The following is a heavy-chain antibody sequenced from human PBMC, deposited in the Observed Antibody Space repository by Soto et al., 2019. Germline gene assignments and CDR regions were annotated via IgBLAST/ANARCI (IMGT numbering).Heavy chain of an antibody. CDR1: GFTFSSYA. Sequence: GGSLRLSCAASGFTFSSYAMSWVRQAPGKGLEWVSAISGSGGSTYYADSVKGRFTISRDNSKNTLYLQMSSLRAEDTAVYYCAKTNYDFWSGYYRDPGWFDPWGQGTLVTVSS. CDR2: ISGSGGST. V-gene: IGHV3-23*01. J-gene: IGHJ5*02. CDR3: AKTNYDFWSGYYRDPGWFDP. D-gene: IGHD3-3*01.